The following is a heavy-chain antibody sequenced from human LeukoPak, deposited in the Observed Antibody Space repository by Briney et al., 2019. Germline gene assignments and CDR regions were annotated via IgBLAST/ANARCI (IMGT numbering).Heavy chain of an antibody. D-gene: IGHD1-26*01. CDR1: GFTFSDYY. V-gene: IGHV3-11*04. J-gene: IGHJ4*02. CDR3: ARGSPSIVGATRLLDY. CDR2: ISSSGSSI. Sequence: GGSLRLSCAASGFTFSDYYMSWIRQAPGKGLDWVSSISSSGSSIYYADSVKGRFTISRDNAKNSLYLQMNSLRAEDTAVYYCARGSPSIVGATRLLDYWGQGTLVTVSS.